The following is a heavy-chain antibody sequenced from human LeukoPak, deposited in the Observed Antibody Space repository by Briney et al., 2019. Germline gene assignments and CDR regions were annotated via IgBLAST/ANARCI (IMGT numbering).Heavy chain of an antibody. J-gene: IGHJ6*03. CDR1: GGTFRNYA. D-gene: IGHD6-6*01. Sequence: SVKVSCKASGGTFRNYAIGWVRQAPGQGLEWLGGIIPIFGTADYAQKFQGRVTITADESTSTAYMELSSLRSEDTAVYYCARAMGYSSSVDYYYYMDVWGKGTTVTVSS. CDR2: IIPIFGTA. CDR3: ARAMGYSSSVDYYYYMDV. V-gene: IGHV1-69*01.